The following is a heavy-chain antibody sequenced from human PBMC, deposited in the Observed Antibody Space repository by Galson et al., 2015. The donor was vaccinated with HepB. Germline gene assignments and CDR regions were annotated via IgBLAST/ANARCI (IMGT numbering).Heavy chain of an antibody. D-gene: IGHD3-10*01. CDR1: GLTVSYNY. CDR3: AREAYYDSGTYFDYAMDV. J-gene: IGHJ6*02. Sequence: SLRLSCAASGLTVSYNYMSWVRQAPGKGLEWVSVIYSGGSTYYADSVKGRFTISRDNTKNTLYLQMNSLRAEDTAVYYCAREAYYDSGTYFDYAMDVWGQGTTVTVSS. V-gene: IGHV3-66*02. CDR2: IYSGGST.